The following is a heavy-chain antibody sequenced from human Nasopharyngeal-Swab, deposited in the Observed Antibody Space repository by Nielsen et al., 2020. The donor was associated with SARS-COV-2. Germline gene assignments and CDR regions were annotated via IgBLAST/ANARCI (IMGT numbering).Heavy chain of an antibody. J-gene: IGHJ3*02. CDR2: IWYDGSNK. Sequence: WIRQSPGKGLEWVAVIWYDGSNKYYADSVKGRFTISRDNSKNTLYLQMNSLRAEDTAVYYCARSRGRDGYNYAFDIWGQGTMVTVSS. CDR3: ARSRGRDGYNYAFDI. D-gene: IGHD5-24*01. V-gene: IGHV3-33*01.